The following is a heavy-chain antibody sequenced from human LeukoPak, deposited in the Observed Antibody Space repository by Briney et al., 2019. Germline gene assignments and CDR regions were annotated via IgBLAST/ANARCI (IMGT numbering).Heavy chain of an antibody. Sequence: PSETLSLTCRVSGDSISSYYWSWVRQPPGKGLEWIGYIYYSGSTNYNPSLTSRGAISVDTSKTQLSLKLSSVTAADTAVYYCARDRVDGDGYLVADAFDIWGQGTMVTVSS. CDR1: GDSISSYY. CDR2: IYYSGST. V-gene: IGHV4-59*01. J-gene: IGHJ3*02. CDR3: ARDRVDGDGYLVADAFDI. D-gene: IGHD5-24*01.